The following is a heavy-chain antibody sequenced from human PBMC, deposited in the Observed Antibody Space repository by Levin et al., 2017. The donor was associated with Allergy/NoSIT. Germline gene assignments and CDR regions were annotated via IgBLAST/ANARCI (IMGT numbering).Heavy chain of an antibody. CDR3: AKDRSGTPADVFDI. J-gene: IGHJ3*02. D-gene: IGHD1-7*01. V-gene: IGHV3-23*01. CDR1: GFTFSTYA. CDR2: VNSAGDAS. Sequence: GESLKISCAASGFTFSTYAMNWVRQAPGKGLEWISHVNSAGDASRHADSVKGRFTISKDISQNTVYLQMNSLRADDTAVYYCAKDRSGTPADVFDIWGQGTMVTVSS.